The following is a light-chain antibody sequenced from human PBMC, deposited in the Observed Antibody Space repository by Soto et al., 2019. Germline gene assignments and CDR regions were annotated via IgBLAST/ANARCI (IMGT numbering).Light chain of an antibody. V-gene: IGKV3-15*01. Sequence: EILMTQSPATLSVSPGERATLSCRASQSVSSNLAWYQQKRGQAPRLLLYGASTRATGIPARFSGSGSGTDYTLTISSLQSEDFAVYYCQQYNNWLTFGGGTKVDIK. CDR2: GAS. CDR3: QQYNNWLT. CDR1: QSVSSN. J-gene: IGKJ4*01.